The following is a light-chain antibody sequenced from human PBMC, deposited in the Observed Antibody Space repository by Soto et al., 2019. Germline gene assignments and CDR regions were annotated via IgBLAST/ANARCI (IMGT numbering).Light chain of an antibody. CDR3: SSYTSSSTIV. Sequence: QSALTQPASVSGSPGQSITISCTGISSDVGGYNYVSWYQQHPGKAPKLMISEVSNRPSGVSNRFSGSKSGNTASLTISGLQAEDEADYYCSSYTSSSTIVFGTGTRSPS. J-gene: IGLJ1*01. V-gene: IGLV2-14*01. CDR2: EVS. CDR1: SSDVGGYNY.